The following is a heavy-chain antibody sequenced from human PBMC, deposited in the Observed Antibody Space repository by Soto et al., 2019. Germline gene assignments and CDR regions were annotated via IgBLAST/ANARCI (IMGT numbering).Heavy chain of an antibody. J-gene: IGHJ4*02. CDR1: GATFTDTY. CDR3: ARGGHVVVVTAALDY. V-gene: IGHV1-46*01. CDR2: VNPSGGHT. D-gene: IGHD2-21*02. Sequence: QVQLVQSGAEVKKPGASVKVSCKASGATFTDTYIHWVGQAPEQGLEWMGTVNPSGGHTTYAQHFLGRVTMTRDTSTSTLYMELTSLTSEDTAVYYCARGGHVVVVTAALDYWGQGTLVTVSS.